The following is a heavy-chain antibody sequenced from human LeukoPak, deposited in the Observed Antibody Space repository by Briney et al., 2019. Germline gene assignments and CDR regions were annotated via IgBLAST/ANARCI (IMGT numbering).Heavy chain of an antibody. CDR2: INWNSVHM. CDR1: GFTFLNYA. D-gene: IGHD3-16*01. Sequence: PGRSLRLSCEASGFTFLNYAMHWVRQAPGKGLEWVSAINWNSVHMNYADSVKGRFTISRDNAKNSLYLQMNSLRPEDTALYYCARDVGFAGNSGMDVWGQGTTVIVFS. V-gene: IGHV3-9*01. J-gene: IGHJ6*02. CDR3: ARDVGFAGNSGMDV.